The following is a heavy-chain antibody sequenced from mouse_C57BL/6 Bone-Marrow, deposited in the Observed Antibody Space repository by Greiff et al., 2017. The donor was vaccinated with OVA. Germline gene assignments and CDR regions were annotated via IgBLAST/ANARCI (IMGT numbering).Heavy chain of an antibody. V-gene: IGHV1-81*01. CDR1: GYTFTSYG. Sequence: QVQLQQSGAELARPGASVKLSCKASGYTFTSYGVSWVKQRTGQGLEWIGEIYPRSGNTYYNEKFKGKATLTADKSSSTAYMELRSLTSEDSAVYFCAREGFGAMDYWGQGTSVTVSS. CDR2: IYPRSGNT. CDR3: AREGFGAMDY. J-gene: IGHJ4*01.